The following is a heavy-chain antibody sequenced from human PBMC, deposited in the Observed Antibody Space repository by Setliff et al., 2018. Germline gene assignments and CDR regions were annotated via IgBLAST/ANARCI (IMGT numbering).Heavy chain of an antibody. CDR3: LRLIRYCTKIACQATSGDEV. J-gene: IGHJ4*02. CDR1: GYTLSNSI. CDR2: ISAYNGKT. V-gene: IGHV1-18*01. Sequence: ASVKVSCKASGYTLSNSILSWVRQAPGQGLEWMGWISAYNGKTYFAQKFQDRITLTTDTSTNTGYLELRGLRSDDTAVYYCLRLIRYCTKIACQATSGDEVWGLGTLVTVSS. D-gene: IGHD2-8*01.